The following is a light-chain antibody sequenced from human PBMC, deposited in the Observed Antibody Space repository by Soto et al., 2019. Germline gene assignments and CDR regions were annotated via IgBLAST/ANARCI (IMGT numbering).Light chain of an antibody. CDR2: AAS. J-gene: IGKJ2*01. V-gene: IGKV1-39*01. CDR1: QSISSY. Sequence: DLPMTQSPSSLSASVGDRVTITCRASQSISSYLNWYQQKPGKAPKLLIYAASSLQSGVPSRFSGRGSGTDFTLTISSLQPEDFATYYCQQSYSTPYTFGHGTKLEIK. CDR3: QQSYSTPYT.